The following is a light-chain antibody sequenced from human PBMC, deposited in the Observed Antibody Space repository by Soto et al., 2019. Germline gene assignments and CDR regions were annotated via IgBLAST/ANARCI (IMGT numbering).Light chain of an antibody. CDR3: QQSYSTPWT. CDR1: QSISSY. J-gene: IGKJ1*01. CDR2: AAS. V-gene: IGKV1-39*01. Sequence: DIQITQSPCSLSASVGDRVTITCRASQSISSYLNWYQQKPGKAPKLLIYAASSLQSGVPSRFSGSGSGTDFTLTISSLQPEDFATYYCQQSYSTPWTFGQGTKVDIK.